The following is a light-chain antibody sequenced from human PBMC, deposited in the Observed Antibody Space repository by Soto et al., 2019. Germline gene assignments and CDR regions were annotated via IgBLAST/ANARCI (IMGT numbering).Light chain of an antibody. CDR1: QSVSSSY. Sequence: EIVLTQSPGTLSLSPGERATLSCRASQSVSSSYLAWYQQKPGQAPRLPIYGASSRATGIPGRFSGSGSGTDFTLTISRLEPEDFAVYYCQKYGSSLWTFGQGTKVDIK. V-gene: IGKV3-20*01. CDR3: QKYGSSLWT. J-gene: IGKJ1*01. CDR2: GAS.